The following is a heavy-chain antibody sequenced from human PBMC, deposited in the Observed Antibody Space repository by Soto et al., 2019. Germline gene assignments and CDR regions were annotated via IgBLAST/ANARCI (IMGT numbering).Heavy chain of an antibody. Sequence: SEALSLTCTVSGGSISSGGYYWSWIRQHPGKGLEWIGYIYYSGSTYYNPSLKSRVTISVDTSKNQFPLKLSSVTAADTAVYYCASGAPGNFDCLFYGDDYYYVIDVRSQRTTLTIS. J-gene: IGHJ6*02. CDR3: ASGAPGNFDCLFYGDDYYYVIDV. D-gene: IGHD3-9*01. V-gene: IGHV4-31*03. CDR1: GGSISSGGYY. CDR2: IYYSGST.